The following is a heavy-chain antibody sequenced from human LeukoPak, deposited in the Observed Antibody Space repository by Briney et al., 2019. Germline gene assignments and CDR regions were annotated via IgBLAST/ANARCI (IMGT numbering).Heavy chain of an antibody. V-gene: IGHV1-69*05. CDR3: ARGDSSGPEYFQH. D-gene: IGHD3-22*01. CDR1: GGTLSSYA. J-gene: IGHJ1*01. Sequence: ASVKVSCKASGGTLSSYAISWVRQAPGQGLEWMGRIIPIFGTANYAQKFKGRVTITTDESTSTAYMELSSLRSEDTAVYYCARGDSSGPEYFQHWGQGTLVTVSS. CDR2: IIPIFGTA.